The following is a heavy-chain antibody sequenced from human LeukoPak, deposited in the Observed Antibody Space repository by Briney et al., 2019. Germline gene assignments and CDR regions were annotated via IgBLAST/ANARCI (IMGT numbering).Heavy chain of an antibody. D-gene: IGHD3-10*01. CDR2: ISGSGAGT. CDR3: AKSPSLWYFDY. J-gene: IGHJ4*02. V-gene: IGHV3-23*01. CDR1: GFTFSSYA. Sequence: PGGSLRLSCAASGFTFSSYAMSWVRQAPGKGLEWVSAISGSGAGTYYADSVKGRFTISRDISKNTLYLQMNSLRAEDSAVFYCAKSPSLWYFDYWGQGTLVTVSS.